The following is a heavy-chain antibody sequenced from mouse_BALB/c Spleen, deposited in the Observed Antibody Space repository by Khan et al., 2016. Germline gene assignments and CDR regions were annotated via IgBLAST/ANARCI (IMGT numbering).Heavy chain of an antibody. CDR2: VNPYNDGT. V-gene: IGHV1S136*01. D-gene: IGHD2-14*01. CDR1: GYTFTNYV. J-gene: IGHJ1*01. Sequence: VQLQQSGPELVKPGASVKMSCKASGYTFTNYVIHWVKQRPGQGLECIGYVNPYNDGTKYNEKFKGKATLTSDKSSSTAYMELSSLTSEDSAVYYCAGKGTYYRYDAFDVWGAGTTVTVSS. CDR3: AGKGTYYRYDAFDV.